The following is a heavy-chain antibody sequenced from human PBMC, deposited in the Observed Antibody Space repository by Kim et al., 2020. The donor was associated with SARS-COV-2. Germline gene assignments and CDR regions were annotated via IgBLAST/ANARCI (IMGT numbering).Heavy chain of an antibody. J-gene: IGHJ6*02. Sequence: GGSLRLSCTASGFNFGEYAMHWVRQAPGKGLEWVSGINWNSGTIGYADSVKGRFIISRDNGKKSLQLQMNSLRSEDTALYYCARDRLDNYRDYFYGMDVWGQGTTVIVSS. CDR2: INWNSGTI. CDR1: GFNFGEYA. V-gene: IGHV3-9*01. CDR3: ARDRLDNYRDYFYGMDV. D-gene: IGHD3-16*02.